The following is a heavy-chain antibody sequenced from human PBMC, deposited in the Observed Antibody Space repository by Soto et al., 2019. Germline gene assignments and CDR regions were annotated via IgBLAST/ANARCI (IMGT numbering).Heavy chain of an antibody. Sequence: ASVKVSCKASGYTFTSYGISWVRQAPGQGLEWMGWISAYNGNTNYAQKLQGRVTMTTDTSTSTAYMELRSLRSDDTAVYYFACFGCSSTSCLNNWFDPWGQGTLVIVSS. J-gene: IGHJ5*02. CDR2: ISAYNGNT. CDR1: GYTFTSYG. D-gene: IGHD2-2*01. V-gene: IGHV1-18*01. CDR3: ACFGCSSTSCLNNWFDP.